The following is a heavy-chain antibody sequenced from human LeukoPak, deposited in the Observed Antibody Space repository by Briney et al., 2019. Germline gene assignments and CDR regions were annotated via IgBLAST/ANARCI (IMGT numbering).Heavy chain of an antibody. D-gene: IGHD5-18*01. CDR3: ARVGGYSYGNYYFNY. Sequence: SETLSLAWAVSVSSIITSYYWGWIRQPPGKGLDWIGSISHSGSTYYNPSLRSRVTISIDTSKNQFSLRLNSVTATDTAVYYCARVGGYSYGNYYFNYWGQGTLVTVSS. CDR2: ISHSGST. J-gene: IGHJ4*02. V-gene: IGHV4-38-2*01. CDR1: VSSIITSYY.